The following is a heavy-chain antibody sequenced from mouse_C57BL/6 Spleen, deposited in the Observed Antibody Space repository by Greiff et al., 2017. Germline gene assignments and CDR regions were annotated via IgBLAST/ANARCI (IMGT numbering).Heavy chain of an antibody. CDR3: AMLFYYGSSYYAMDY. CDR2: ISSGSSTI. CDR1: GFTFSDYG. Sequence: EVQLMESGGGLVKPGGSLKLSCAASGFTFSDYGMHWVRQAPEKGLEWVAYISSGSSTIYYADTVKGRFTISRDNAKNTLFLQMTSLKSEDTAMYYCAMLFYYGSSYYAMDYWGQGTSVTVSS. J-gene: IGHJ4*01. D-gene: IGHD1-1*01. V-gene: IGHV5-17*01.